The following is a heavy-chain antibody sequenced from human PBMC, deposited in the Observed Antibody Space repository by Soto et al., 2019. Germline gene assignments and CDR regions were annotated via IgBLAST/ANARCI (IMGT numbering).Heavy chain of an antibody. D-gene: IGHD3-10*01. CDR3: AREGYYSGSGTYSPPRYYGMDV. V-gene: IGHV1-18*01. CDR2: ISDYNGNT. J-gene: IGHJ6*02. Sequence: QVQLVQSGAEVRKPGASVKVSCKASGYTFSNFGLSWVRQAPGQGLEWMGWISDYNGNTHYAQKFRGXXIITTDTSTXTXXXEXXSLPSDDTAVYFCAREGYYSGSGTYSPPRYYGMDVWGPGTTVTVSS. CDR1: GYTFSNFG.